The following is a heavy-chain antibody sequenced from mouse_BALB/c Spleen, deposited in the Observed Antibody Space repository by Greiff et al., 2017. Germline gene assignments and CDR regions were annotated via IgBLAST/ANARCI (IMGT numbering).Heavy chain of an antibody. V-gene: IGHV3-8*02. CDR2: ISYSDST. D-gene: IGHD2-12*01. CDR1: GDSITSGY. J-gene: IGHJ4*01. Sequence: EVQLQESGPSLVKPSQTLSLTCSVTGDSITSGYWNWIRKFPGNKLEYMGYISYSDSTYYNPSLKSRISITRDTSKNQYYLQLNSVTTEDTATYYCARYRNDAENYYAMDYWGQGTSVTVSS. CDR3: ARYRNDAENYYAMDY.